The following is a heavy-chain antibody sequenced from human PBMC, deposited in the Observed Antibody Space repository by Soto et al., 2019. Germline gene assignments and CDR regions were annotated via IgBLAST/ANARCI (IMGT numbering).Heavy chain of an antibody. CDR2: ISSSGSTI. D-gene: IGHD3-3*01. CDR3: ARTTYYDFWSGYFYYYGMDV. V-gene: IGHV3-11*01. Sequence: PGGSLRRGGAASGFTVSECYMSWVRQAAGRGLEWVSYISSSGSTIYYADSVKGRFTISRDNAKNSLYLQMNSLRAEDTAVYYCARTTYYDFWSGYFYYYGMDVWGQGT. J-gene: IGHJ6*02. CDR1: GFTVSECY.